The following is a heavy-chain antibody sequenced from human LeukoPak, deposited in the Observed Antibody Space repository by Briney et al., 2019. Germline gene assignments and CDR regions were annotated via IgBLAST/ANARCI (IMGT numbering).Heavy chain of an antibody. D-gene: IGHD1-26*01. Sequence: ASVKVSCKASGGTFSSYAISWVRQAPGQGLEWMGGIIPIFGTANYAQKFQGRVTITTDESTSTAYMELSSLRSEDTAVYYCATGDSGSYGPLGYWGQGTLVTVSS. CDR1: GGTFSSYA. CDR2: IIPIFGTA. J-gene: IGHJ4*02. CDR3: ATGDSGSYGPLGY. V-gene: IGHV1-69*05.